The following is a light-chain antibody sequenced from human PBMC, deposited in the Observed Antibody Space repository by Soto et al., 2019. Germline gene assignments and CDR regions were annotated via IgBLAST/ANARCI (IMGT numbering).Light chain of an antibody. J-gene: IGLJ3*02. V-gene: IGLV2-23*02. CDR1: SSDVGSYNL. CDR2: EVS. Sequence: QSALTQPASVSGSPGQSITISCTGTSSDVGSYNLVSWYQQHPGKAPKLMLYEVSKRTSGVSNRFSGSKSGNTASLTISGLQAEDEADYYCCSYAGGSTWVFGGGTKLTVL. CDR3: CSYAGGSTWV.